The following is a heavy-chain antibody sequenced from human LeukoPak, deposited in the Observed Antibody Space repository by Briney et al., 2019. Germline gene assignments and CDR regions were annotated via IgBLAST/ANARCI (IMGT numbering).Heavy chain of an antibody. CDR1: GFTFSSYS. V-gene: IGHV3-21*01. CDR2: ISSSSSYI. Sequence: PGGSLRLSCAASGFTFSSYSMNWVRQAPGKGLEWVSSISSSSSYIYYADSVKGRFTISRDNSKNTLYLQMNSLRAEDTAVYYCAKPPQTYRSSWYSCDYWGQGTLVTVSS. D-gene: IGHD6-13*01. CDR3: AKPPQTYRSSWYSCDY. J-gene: IGHJ4*02.